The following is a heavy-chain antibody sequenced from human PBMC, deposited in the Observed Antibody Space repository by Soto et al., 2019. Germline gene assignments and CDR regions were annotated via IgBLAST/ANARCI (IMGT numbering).Heavy chain of an antibody. J-gene: IGHJ3*02. Sequence: ASVKVSCKASGYTFTSYGISWVRQAPGQGLEWMGWISAYNGNTNYAQKLQGRVTMTTDTSTSTAYMELRSLRSDDTAVYYCARDPHSSGLNDAFDIWGQGTMVTVSS. CDR3: ARDPHSSGLNDAFDI. D-gene: IGHD6-19*01. V-gene: IGHV1-18*01. CDR1: GYTFTSYG. CDR2: ISAYNGNT.